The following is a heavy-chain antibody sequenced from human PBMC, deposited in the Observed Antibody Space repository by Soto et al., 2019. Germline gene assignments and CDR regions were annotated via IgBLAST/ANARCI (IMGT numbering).Heavy chain of an antibody. J-gene: IGHJ6*02. V-gene: IGHV3-7*01. Sequence: RGSLRLSSAAPGFTFSNFWMSWARQAPGKGLEWVANIKGDGSVTQYVASVEGRFTISRDNAKYSLYLQMNSLRVEDTALYYCVIPTRSVRGMGVWGQGPTVTVSS. D-gene: IGHD6-6*01. CDR2: IKGDGSVT. CDR3: VIPTRSVRGMGV. CDR1: GFTFSNFW.